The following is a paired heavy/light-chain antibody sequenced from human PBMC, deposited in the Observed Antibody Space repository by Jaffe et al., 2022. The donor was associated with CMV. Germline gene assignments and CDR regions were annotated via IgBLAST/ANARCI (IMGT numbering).Light chain of an antibody. J-gene: IGLJ3*02. CDR1: SSNIGNNY. CDR2: ENN. V-gene: IGLV1-51*02. Sequence: QSVLTQPPSVSAAPGQKVTISCSGSSSNIGNNYVSWYQQLPGTAPKLLIYENNKRPSRTPDRFSGSKSGTSATLGITGLQTGDEADYYCGTWDSSLNAGRVFGGGTKLTVL. CDR3: GTWDSSLNAGRV.
Heavy chain of an antibody. CDR1: GYTFTTYG. J-gene: IGHJ5*02. Sequence: QVQLVQSGAEVKKPGASVRVSCKASGYTFTTYGISWVRQAPGQGLEWMGWISTDNGNTNYAQKYQGRVTMTTEKFTSTAYMELRSLRSDDTAVYYCVRDVYYDSSGINWFDPWGQGTLVTVSS. CDR3: VRDVYYDSSGINWFDP. CDR2: ISTDNGNT. D-gene: IGHD3-22*01. V-gene: IGHV1-18*04.